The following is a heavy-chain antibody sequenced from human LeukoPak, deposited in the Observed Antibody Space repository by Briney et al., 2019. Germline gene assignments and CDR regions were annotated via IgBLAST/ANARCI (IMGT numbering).Heavy chain of an antibody. J-gene: IGHJ3*02. CDR3: ATPRFGSAFDI. D-gene: IGHD3-10*01. Sequence: GGSLRLSCAASGFTFSSYAMSWVRQAQDKGLEWVAVISYDGSNKYYADSVKGRFTISRDNSKNTLYLQMNSLRAEDTAIYSCATPRFGSAFDIWGQGTMVTVSS. V-gene: IGHV3-30*03. CDR1: GFTFSSYA. CDR2: ISYDGSNK.